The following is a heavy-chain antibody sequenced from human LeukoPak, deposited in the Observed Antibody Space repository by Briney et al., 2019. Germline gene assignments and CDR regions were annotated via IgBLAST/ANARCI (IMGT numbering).Heavy chain of an antibody. CDR1: GFTFSSYA. V-gene: IGHV3-30-3*01. J-gene: IGHJ3*02. Sequence: PGGSLRLSCAASGFTFSSYAMHWVRQAPGKGLEWVAVISYDGSNKYYADSVKGRFTISRDNSKNTLYLQMNSLRAEDTAVYYCARGMRAYCSGGSCYSDAFDIWGQGIMVTVSS. CDR3: ARGMRAYCSGGSCYSDAFDI. D-gene: IGHD2-15*01. CDR2: ISYDGSNK.